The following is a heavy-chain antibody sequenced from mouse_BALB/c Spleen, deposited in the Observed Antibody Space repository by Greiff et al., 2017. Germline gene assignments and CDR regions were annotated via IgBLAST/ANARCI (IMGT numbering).Heavy chain of an antibody. D-gene: IGHD2-1*01. V-gene: IGHV7-3*02. CDR3: ARAPTYGNWAMDY. J-gene: IGHJ4*01. Sequence: EVKLVESGGGLVQPGGSLRLSCATSGFTFTDYYMSWVRQPPGKALEWLGFIRNKANGYTTEYSASVKGRFTISRDNSQSILYLQMNTLRAEDSATYYCARAPTYGNWAMDYWGQGTSVTVSS. CDR1: GFTFTDYY. CDR2: IRNKANGYTT.